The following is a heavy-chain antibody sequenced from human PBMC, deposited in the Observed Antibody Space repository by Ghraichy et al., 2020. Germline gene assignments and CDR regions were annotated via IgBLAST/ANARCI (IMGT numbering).Heavy chain of an antibody. D-gene: IGHD3-16*01. CDR1: GESITNFF. J-gene: IGHJ6*03. CDR3: AREGGETSAYYYYMDV. CDR2: IDYTGNS. V-gene: IGHV4-59*01. Sequence: ETLSLTCSVSGESITNFFWSWIRQPPGKGLEWIGYIDYTGNSIYNPSLESRVSISRDTSKNQFSLNLRSVTAADTAVYYCAREGGETSAYYYYMDVWGNGTTVIVSS.